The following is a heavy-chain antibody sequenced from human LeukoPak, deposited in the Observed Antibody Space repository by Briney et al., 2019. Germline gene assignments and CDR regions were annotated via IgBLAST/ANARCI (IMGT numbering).Heavy chain of an antibody. CDR1: GFTFSNYA. CDR2: ITGSGGIT. V-gene: IGHV3-23*01. D-gene: IGHD3-9*01. J-gene: IGHJ4*02. CDR3: AKWGDYDVLTGYYDPDY. Sequence: GASLRLSCVASGFTFSNYAMSWVRQAPGKGLEWVSAITGSGGITYYADSVKGRFTISRDNSKNTLYLQMHSLRTEDTAVYYCAKWGDYDVLTGYYDPDYWGQGTLVTVSS.